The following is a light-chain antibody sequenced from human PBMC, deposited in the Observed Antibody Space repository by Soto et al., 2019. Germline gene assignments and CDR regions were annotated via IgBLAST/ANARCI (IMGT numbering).Light chain of an antibody. J-gene: IGKJ1*01. CDR2: DAS. Sequence: DIQMTQSPSTLSASVGDRVTITCRASQSISGWLAWYQQKPGKAPKLLIYDASSLESGVPSRFSGSGSGTEFPLTISSLQPDDFATYYCQQLNSYSRTFGQGTKVEI. CDR3: QQLNSYSRT. CDR1: QSISGW. V-gene: IGKV1-5*01.